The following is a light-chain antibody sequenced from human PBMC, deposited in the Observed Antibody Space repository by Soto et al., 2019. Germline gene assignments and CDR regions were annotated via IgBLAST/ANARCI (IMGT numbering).Light chain of an antibody. CDR2: GAS. CDR1: QTVGNNY. Sequence: EIVLTQSPGTLSLSPGERATLSCRASQTVGNNYLAWYQQKPGQTPRLLIHGASNRATGIPDRISGSGSGTDFTLFISRLEPEDSAVYYCQQYASSPLTFGGGTKVEIK. J-gene: IGKJ4*01. V-gene: IGKV3-20*01. CDR3: QQYASSPLT.